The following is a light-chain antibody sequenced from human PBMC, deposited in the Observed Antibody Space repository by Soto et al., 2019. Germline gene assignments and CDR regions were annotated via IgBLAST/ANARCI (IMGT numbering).Light chain of an antibody. V-gene: IGKV3-15*01. J-gene: IGKJ3*01. CDR1: QSVSSD. CDR3: QQYNDWPPST. Sequence: EVVMTQSPATLSLSPGERATLSCRASQSVSSDLAWYQQKPGQAPRLLIYGASTRATDIPARFSGGGSGTEFTLTIGSLQSEDFAFYYCQQYNDWPPSTFGPGTRVDFK. CDR2: GAS.